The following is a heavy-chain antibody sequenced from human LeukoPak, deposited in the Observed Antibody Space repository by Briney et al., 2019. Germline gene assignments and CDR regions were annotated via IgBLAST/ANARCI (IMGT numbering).Heavy chain of an antibody. Sequence: PGGSLRLSCAASGLTFSSYWMSWVRQAPGKGLECVANIKQDGREKYYVDSVKGRFTISRDNAKNSLYLQMNSLRAEDTAVYYCTRTRTAFDFWGQGTMVTVSS. CDR2: IKQDGREK. CDR1: GLTFSSYW. V-gene: IGHV3-7*03. CDR3: TRTRTAFDF. J-gene: IGHJ3*01.